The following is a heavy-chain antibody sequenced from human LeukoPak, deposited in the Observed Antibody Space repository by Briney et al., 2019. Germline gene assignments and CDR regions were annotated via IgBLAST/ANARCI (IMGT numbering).Heavy chain of an antibody. CDR3: TTAYSSSWYDYYYYGMDV. Sequence: PGGSLRLSCAASGFTFSNAWMNWVRQAPGKGLEWVGRIKSKTDGGTTDYAAPVKGRFTISRDDSKNTLYLRMNSLKTEDTAVYYCTTAYSSSWYDYYYYGMDVWGQGTTVTVSS. CDR1: GFTFSNAW. V-gene: IGHV3-15*07. CDR2: IKSKTDGGTT. D-gene: IGHD6-13*01. J-gene: IGHJ6*02.